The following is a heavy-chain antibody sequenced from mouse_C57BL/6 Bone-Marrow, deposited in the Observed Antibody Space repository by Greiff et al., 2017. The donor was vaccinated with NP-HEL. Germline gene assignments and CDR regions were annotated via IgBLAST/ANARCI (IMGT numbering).Heavy chain of an antibody. J-gene: IGHJ3*01. CDR3: ARHLTGRLPFAY. Sequence: EVKLLESGGDLVKPGGSLKLSCAASGFTFSSYGMSWVRQTPDKRLEWVATISSGGSYTYYPDSVKGRFTISRDNSKNTLYLQMSSLKSEDTAMYYCARHLTGRLPFAYWGQGTLVTVSA. D-gene: IGHD4-1*01. CDR2: ISSGGSYT. V-gene: IGHV5-6*01. CDR1: GFTFSSYG.